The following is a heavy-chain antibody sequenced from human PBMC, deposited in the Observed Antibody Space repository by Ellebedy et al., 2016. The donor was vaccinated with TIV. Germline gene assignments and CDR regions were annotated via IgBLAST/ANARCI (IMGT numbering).Heavy chain of an antibody. CDR3: ARREGYSSSPLGL. D-gene: IGHD6-13*01. J-gene: IGHJ3*01. V-gene: IGHV4-59*01. CDR2: IYYSGGT. Sequence: SETLSLTXTVSGGSISDYYWSWIRQPPGKGLEWIGYIYYSGGTDYNPSLKSRLTISLDTSKNQFSLTLTSVTAADTAVYYCARREGYSSSPLGLWGQGTMVTVSS. CDR1: GGSISDYY.